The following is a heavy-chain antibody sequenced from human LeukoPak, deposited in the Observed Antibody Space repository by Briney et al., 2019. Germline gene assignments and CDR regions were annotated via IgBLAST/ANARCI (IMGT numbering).Heavy chain of an antibody. Sequence: ASVKVSCKASGYTFTGYYMHWVRQAPGQGLEWMGWINPNSGGTNYAQKFQGRVTMTRDTSISTAYMELSRLRSDDTAVYYCAREGVVVVPAGATSRKYLDYWGQGTLVTVSS. CDR3: AREGVVVVPAGATSRKYLDY. D-gene: IGHD2-2*01. CDR2: INPNSGGT. J-gene: IGHJ4*02. CDR1: GYTFTGYY. V-gene: IGHV1-2*02.